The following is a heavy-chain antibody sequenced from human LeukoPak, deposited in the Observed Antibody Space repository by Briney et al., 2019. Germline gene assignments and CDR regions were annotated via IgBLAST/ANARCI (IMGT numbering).Heavy chain of an antibody. CDR2: MSPNSGNT. J-gene: IGHJ6*03. CDR3: ARAVRERLVIVSWDYYYYYMDV. D-gene: IGHD3-9*01. CDR1: GYTFTSYD. Sequence: ASVKVSCKASGYTFTSYDINWVRQATGQGLEWMGWMSPNSGNTGYAQKFQGRVTMTRNTSISTAYMELSSLRSEDTAVYYCARAVRERLVIVSWDYYYYYMDVWGKGTTVTVSS. V-gene: IGHV1-8*01.